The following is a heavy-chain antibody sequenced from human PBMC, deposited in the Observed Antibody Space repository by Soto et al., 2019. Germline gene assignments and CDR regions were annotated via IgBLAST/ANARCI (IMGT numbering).Heavy chain of an antibody. J-gene: IGHJ6*02. V-gene: IGHV4-59*01. CDR3: ARAAGYSSGWYRGYYYYYGMDV. CDR2: IYYSGST. Sequence: SETLSLTCTVSGGSISSYYWSWIRQPPGKGLEWIGYIYYSGSTNYNPSLKSRVTISVDTSKNQFSLKLSSVTAADTALYYCARAAGYSSGWYRGYYYYYGMDVWGQGTTVTVSS. CDR1: GGSISSYY. D-gene: IGHD6-19*01.